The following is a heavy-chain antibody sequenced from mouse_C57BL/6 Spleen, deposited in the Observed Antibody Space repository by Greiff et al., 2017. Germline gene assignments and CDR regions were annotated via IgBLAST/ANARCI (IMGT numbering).Heavy chain of an antibody. V-gene: IGHV5-6*01. CDR3: ASYGSSYYFDY. CDR2: ISSGGSYT. J-gene: IGHJ2*01. D-gene: IGHD1-1*01. Sequence: EVKLVESGGDLVKPGGSLKLSCAASGFTFSSYGMSWVRQTPDKRLEWVATISSGGSYTYYPDSVKGRFTISRDNAKNTLYLQMSSLKSEDTAMYYCASYGSSYYFDYWGQGTTLSLL. CDR1: GFTFSSYG.